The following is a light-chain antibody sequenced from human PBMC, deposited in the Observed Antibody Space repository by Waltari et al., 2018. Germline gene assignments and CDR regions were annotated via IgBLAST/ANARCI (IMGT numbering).Light chain of an antibody. CDR3: SSYAGGGTGV. CDR1: NNDVGSYDL. V-gene: IGLV2-23*01. CDR2: GGT. Sequence: QSALTQPASVSGSPGQSITISCTDTNNDVGSYDLVSWYQQHPGKAPKLVIYGGTKRPSRLSPRFSGSKSGNTASLTISGLQAEDEADYYGSSYAGGGTGVFGGGTKLTVL. J-gene: IGLJ3*02.